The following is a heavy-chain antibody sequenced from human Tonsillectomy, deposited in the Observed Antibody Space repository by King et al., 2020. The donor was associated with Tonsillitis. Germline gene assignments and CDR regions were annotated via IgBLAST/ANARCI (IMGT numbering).Heavy chain of an antibody. CDR2: IRSKTNNYAT. D-gene: IGHD4-17*01. V-gene: IGHV3-73*02. CDR3: TGLAAPEYGDYGDY. CDR1: GFTFSGSA. J-gene: IGHJ4*02. Sequence: VQLVESGGGLVQPGGSLKLSCAASGFTFSGSAMHWVRQASGKGLEWVGRIRSKTNNYATAYAASVKGRFTISRDDTKNTAYLRMNSLKTEDTAVYFCTGLAAPEYGDYGDYWGQGTLVTVSS.